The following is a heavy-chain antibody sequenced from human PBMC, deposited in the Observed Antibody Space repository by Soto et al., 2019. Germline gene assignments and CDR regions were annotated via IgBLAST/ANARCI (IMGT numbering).Heavy chain of an antibody. CDR3: ARYGMDTAMVYSGGLYYFDY. J-gene: IGHJ4*02. V-gene: IGHV3-33*01. CDR2: IWYDGSNK. D-gene: IGHD5-18*01. CDR1: GFTFSSYG. Sequence: QVQLVESGGGVVQPGRSLRLSCAASGFTFSSYGMYWVRQAPGKGLEWVAVIWYDGSNKYYADSVKGRFTISRDNSKNTLYLQMNSLRAEDTAVYYCARYGMDTAMVYSGGLYYFDYWGQGTLVTVSS.